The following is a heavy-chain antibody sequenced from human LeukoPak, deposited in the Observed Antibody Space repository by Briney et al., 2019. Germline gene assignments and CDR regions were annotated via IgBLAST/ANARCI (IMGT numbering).Heavy chain of an antibody. Sequence: GGSLRLSCAASGLTFSNYWMSWVRQGPGKGLEWVSALSGSGGTTYYADSVKGRFTISRDNAKNSLYLQMNSLRAEDTAVYYCARANYDYVWGSYRSYYFDYWGQGTLVTVSS. V-gene: IGHV3-21*01. CDR3: ARANYDYVWGSYRSYYFDY. D-gene: IGHD3-16*02. J-gene: IGHJ4*02. CDR2: LSGSGGTT. CDR1: GLTFSNYW.